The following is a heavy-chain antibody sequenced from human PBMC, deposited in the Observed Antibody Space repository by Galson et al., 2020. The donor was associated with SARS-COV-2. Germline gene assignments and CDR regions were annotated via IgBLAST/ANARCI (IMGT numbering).Heavy chain of an antibody. CDR1: GYTFTSYG. Sequence: ASVKVSCKASGYTFTSYGISWVRQAPGQGLEWMGWISAYNGNTNSAQKLQGRVTMTTDTSTSTAYMELRSLRSDDTAVYYCARVAVRYSSGWYEAYWGQGTLVTVSS. J-gene: IGHJ4*02. CDR2: ISAYNGNT. CDR3: ARVAVRYSSGWYEAY. V-gene: IGHV1-18*01. D-gene: IGHD6-19*01.